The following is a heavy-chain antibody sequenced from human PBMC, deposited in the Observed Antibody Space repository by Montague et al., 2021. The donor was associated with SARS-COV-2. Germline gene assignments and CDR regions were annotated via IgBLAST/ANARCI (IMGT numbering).Heavy chain of an antibody. J-gene: IGHJ5*02. Sequence: SETLSLTCTVSGGSISSSSYYWGWIRQPPGKGLEWIGSIYYSGSTYYNPSLKSRVTISVDTSKNQFSLKVSSVTAAGTAVYHCARQGRISMVRLNWFDPWGQGTLVTVSS. D-gene: IGHD3-10*01. V-gene: IGHV4-39*01. CDR1: GGSISSSSYY. CDR3: ARQGRISMVRLNWFDP. CDR2: IYYSGST.